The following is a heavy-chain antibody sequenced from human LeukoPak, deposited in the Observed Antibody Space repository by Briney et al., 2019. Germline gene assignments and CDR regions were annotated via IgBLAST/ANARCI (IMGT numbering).Heavy chain of an antibody. V-gene: IGHV3-21*01. CDR3: ARVGHCGSCYLLPSAGLDY. J-gene: IGHJ4*02. CDR2: ISSSSSYI. D-gene: IGHD2-15*01. Sequence: GGSLRLSCAASGFTFSSYSMNWVRQAPGKGLEWVSSISSSSSYIYYADSVKGRFTISRDNAKNPLYLQMNSLRAEDTAVYYCARVGHCGSCYLLPSAGLDYWGQGTLVTVSS. CDR1: GFTFSSYS.